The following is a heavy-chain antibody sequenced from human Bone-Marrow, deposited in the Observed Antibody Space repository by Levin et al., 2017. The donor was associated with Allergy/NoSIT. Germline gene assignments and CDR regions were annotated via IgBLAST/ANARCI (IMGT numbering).Heavy chain of an antibody. CDR3: ASRQGGRDY. Sequence: SCAVYGGSFSGYYWSWIRQPPGKGLEWIGEINHSGSTNYNPSLKSRVTISVDTSKNQFSLKLSSVTAADTAVYYCASRQGGRDYWGQGTLVTVSS. CDR1: GGSFSGYY. CDR2: INHSGST. V-gene: IGHV4-34*01. J-gene: IGHJ4*02.